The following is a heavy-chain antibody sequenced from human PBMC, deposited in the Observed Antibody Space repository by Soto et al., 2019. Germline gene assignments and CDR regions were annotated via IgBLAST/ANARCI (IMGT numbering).Heavy chain of an antibody. V-gene: IGHV3-74*01. CDR2: INVDGTET. CDR1: RSTFWSYW. Sequence: PWGSLILSFTVPRSTFWSYWLNSFRQSPWKGLVWVSDINVDGTETWYADSVKGRFTISRDNDKKTLYLHMTGLRVDDTGVYYCARDKEVLLTNYGMAVWGQGTTVTVSS. CDR3: ARDKEVLLTNYGMAV. J-gene: IGHJ6*02.